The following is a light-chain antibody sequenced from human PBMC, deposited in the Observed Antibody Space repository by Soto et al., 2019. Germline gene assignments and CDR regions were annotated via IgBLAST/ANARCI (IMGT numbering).Light chain of an antibody. J-gene: IGKJ1*01. V-gene: IGKV3-15*01. Sequence: EIVMTQSPATLSVSPGERATLSCRASQSVSSNLAWYQQKPGQAPRLLIYGASTSATGIPARFSGSGSGTEFTLTISSLQSKDFAVYYCQQYNNWPPTFGQGTKVEIK. CDR3: QQYNNWPPT. CDR1: QSVSSN. CDR2: GAS.